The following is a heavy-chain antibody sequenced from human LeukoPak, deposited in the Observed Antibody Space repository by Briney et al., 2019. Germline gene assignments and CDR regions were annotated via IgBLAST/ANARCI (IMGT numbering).Heavy chain of an antibody. V-gene: IGHV4-30-2*01. J-gene: IGHJ4*02. D-gene: IGHD5-18*01. Sequence: SQTLSLTCAVSGVSISSGGYSWSWLRQPPGKGLEWIGYIYHSGSTYYNPSLKSRVTISVDRSKNQFSLKLSSVTAADTAVYYCARGRPGIQLWLPEFDYWGQGTLVTVSS. CDR2: IYHSGST. CDR1: GVSISSGGYS. CDR3: ARGRPGIQLWLPEFDY.